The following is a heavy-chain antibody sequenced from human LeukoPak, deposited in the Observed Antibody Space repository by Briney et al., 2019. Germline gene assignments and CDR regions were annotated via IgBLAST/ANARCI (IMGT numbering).Heavy chain of an antibody. J-gene: IGHJ4*02. D-gene: IGHD3-10*01. CDR1: GGSFSGYY. V-gene: IGHV4-34*01. Sequence: KASETLSLTCAVYGGSFSGYYWSWIRQPPGKGLEWIGEINHSGSTNYNPSLKSRVTISVDTSKNQFSLKLSSVTAADTAVYYCARSTMVRGVRNKAFDYWGQGTLVTVSS. CDR2: INHSGST. CDR3: ARSTMVRGVRNKAFDY.